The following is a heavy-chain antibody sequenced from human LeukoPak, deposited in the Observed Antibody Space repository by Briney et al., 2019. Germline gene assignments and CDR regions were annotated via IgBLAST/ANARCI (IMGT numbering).Heavy chain of an antibody. Sequence: GGSLRLSCAASGFSFDDYAMHWVRQTPGKGLEWVSGISWNSRSLGYADSVKGRFTISRDNARNSLYLQMDSPRGDDTALYYCAKDLLPTFDTPGTGVPMDVWGKGTTVTVSS. CDR2: ISWNSRSL. D-gene: IGHD3-16*01. V-gene: IGHV3-9*01. CDR3: AKDLLPTFDTPGTGVPMDV. CDR1: GFSFDDYA. J-gene: IGHJ6*03.